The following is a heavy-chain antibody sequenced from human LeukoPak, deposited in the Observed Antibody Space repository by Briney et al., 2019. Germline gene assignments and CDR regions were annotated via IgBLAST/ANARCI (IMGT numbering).Heavy chain of an antibody. CDR3: AKRDTAMATSYYGMDV. Sequence: GGSLRLSCAAPGFTFSSYAMSWVRQAPGKGLEWVSAISGSGGCTYYADSVKGRFTISRDNSKNTLYLQMNSLRAEDTAVYYCAKRDTAMATSYYGMDVWGQGTTVTVSS. J-gene: IGHJ6*02. CDR2: ISGSGGCT. V-gene: IGHV3-23*01. D-gene: IGHD5-18*01. CDR1: GFTFSSYA.